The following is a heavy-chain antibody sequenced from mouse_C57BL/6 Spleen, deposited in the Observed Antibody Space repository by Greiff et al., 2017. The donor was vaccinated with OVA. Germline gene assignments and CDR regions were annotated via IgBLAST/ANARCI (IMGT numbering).Heavy chain of an antibody. CDR2: INPNNGGT. D-gene: IGHD2-10*02. J-gene: IGHJ1*03. V-gene: IGHV1-18*01. Sequence: VQLQQSGPELVKPGASVKIPSKASGYTFTDYNMDWVKQSHGKSLEWIGDINPNNGGTIYNQKFKGKATLTVDKSSSTAYMELRSLTSEDTAVYYCAREGSSNWYFDVWGTGTTVTVSS. CDR3: AREGSSNWYFDV. CDR1: GYTFTDYN.